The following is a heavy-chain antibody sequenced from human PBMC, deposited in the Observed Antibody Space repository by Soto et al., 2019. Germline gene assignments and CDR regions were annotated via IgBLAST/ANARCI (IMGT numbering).Heavy chain of an antibody. CDR1: GYTFTSYA. D-gene: IGHD2-15*01. CDR3: ARGGSWKKVVDY. CDR2: INAGNGNT. Sequence: QVQLVQSGAEVKKPGASVKVSCKASGYTFTSYAMHWVRQAPGQRLEWMGWINAGNGNTKYSQKFQGRVTITRDTSASTAYMELSSLRSEDTAVYYCARGGSWKKVVDYWGQGTLVTVSS. J-gene: IGHJ4*02. V-gene: IGHV1-3*01.